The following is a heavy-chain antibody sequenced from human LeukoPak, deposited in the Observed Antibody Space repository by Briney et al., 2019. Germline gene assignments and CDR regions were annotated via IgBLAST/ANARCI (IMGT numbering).Heavy chain of an antibody. V-gene: IGHV1-2*06. CDR3: ARDWDSYGAFDY. Sequence: ASVKVSCKASGYTFTGYYMHWVRQAPGQGLEWMGRINPNSGGTNYAQKFQGRVTMTRDTSISTAYMELSSLRSEDTAVYYCARDWDSYGAFDYWGQGTLVTVSS. D-gene: IGHD5-18*01. J-gene: IGHJ4*02. CDR1: GYTFTGYY. CDR2: INPNSGGT.